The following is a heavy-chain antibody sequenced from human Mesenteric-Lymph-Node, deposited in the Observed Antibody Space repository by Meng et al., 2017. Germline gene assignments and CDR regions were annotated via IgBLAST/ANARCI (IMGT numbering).Heavy chain of an antibody. J-gene: IGHJ6*02. CDR3: ARRGYSSSWYVDHYYYYGMDV. CDR2: INTDGYRT. V-gene: IGHV3-74*01. Sequence: GESLKISCAASGFTFSSHWMYWVRQAPGKGLEWVSGINTDGYRTDYADFVKGRFTISRDNAKNSLYLQMNSLRAEDTAVYYCARRGYSSSWYVDHYYYYGMDVWGQGTTVTVSS. D-gene: IGHD6-13*01. CDR1: GFTFSSHW.